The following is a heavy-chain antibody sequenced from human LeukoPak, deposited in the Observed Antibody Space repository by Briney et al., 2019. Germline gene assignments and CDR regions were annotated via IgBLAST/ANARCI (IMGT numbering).Heavy chain of an antibody. J-gene: IGHJ4*02. CDR3: ARGIRTGYGY. D-gene: IGHD1-1*01. Sequence: SETLSLTCSVSGGSVSSGNYYWSWIRQPPGKGLEWIGHVDYSGSTSYNPSLKRRVTISLHTSKNQFSLKVMYLTAADTAVYYCARGIRTGYGYWGQGTLVTVSS. CDR2: VDYSGST. CDR1: GGSVSSGNYY. V-gene: IGHV4-61*01.